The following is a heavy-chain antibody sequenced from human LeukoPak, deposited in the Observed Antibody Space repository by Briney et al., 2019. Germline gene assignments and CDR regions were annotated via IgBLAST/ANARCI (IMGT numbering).Heavy chain of an antibody. CDR2: IYYSGST. CDR3: ASNWGGDEYYFDY. Sequence: PSETLSLTCTVSGGSIRSSSYYWGWIRQPPGKGLEWIASIYYSGSTYYSPSLKSRVTISVDTSKNQFSLRLSSVTAADTAVYYCASNWGGDEYYFDYWGQGSLVTVSS. CDR1: GGSIRSSSYY. J-gene: IGHJ4*02. D-gene: IGHD7-27*01. V-gene: IGHV4-39*01.